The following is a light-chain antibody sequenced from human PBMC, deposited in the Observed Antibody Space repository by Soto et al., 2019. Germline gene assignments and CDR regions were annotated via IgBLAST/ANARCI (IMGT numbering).Light chain of an antibody. CDR2: GAS. J-gene: IGKJ1*01. Sequence: EIVLTQSPGTLSLSPGERATLSCRASQGVSSRYLAWYQQKPGQAPRLLMYGASSRATDIPDRLSGSGSGTDFTLTISRLESEDFAVYYCQQYGTSPMTFGQGTKVEVK. CDR1: QGVSSRY. V-gene: IGKV3-20*01. CDR3: QQYGTSPMT.